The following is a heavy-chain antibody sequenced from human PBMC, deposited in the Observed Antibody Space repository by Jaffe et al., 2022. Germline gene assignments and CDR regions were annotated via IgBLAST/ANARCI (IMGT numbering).Heavy chain of an antibody. V-gene: IGHV3-21*01. Sequence: EVQLVESGGGLVKPGGSLRLSCAASGFTFSSYSMNWVRQAPGKGLEWVSSISSSSSYIYYADSVKGRFTISRDNAKNSLYLQMNSLRAEDTAVYYCARKWGYCSSTSCYYFDYWGQGTLVTVSS. CDR3: ARKWGYCSSTSCYYFDY. J-gene: IGHJ4*02. CDR1: GFTFSSYS. CDR2: ISSSSSYI. D-gene: IGHD2-2*01.